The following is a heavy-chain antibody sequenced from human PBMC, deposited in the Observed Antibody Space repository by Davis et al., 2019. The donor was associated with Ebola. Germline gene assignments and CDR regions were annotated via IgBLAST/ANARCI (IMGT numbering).Heavy chain of an antibody. CDR1: GFTFSSHW. Sequence: GGSLRLSCAASGFTFSSHWMSWVRQAPGKGLEWVSSISKNDYEYYADPMKGRFTISRDNAKNSLYLQMNSLRDEDTAVYYCARDVLWFGELDYWGQGTLVTVSS. CDR2: ISKNDYE. D-gene: IGHD3-10*01. CDR3: ARDVLWFGELDY. J-gene: IGHJ4*02. V-gene: IGHV3-21*01.